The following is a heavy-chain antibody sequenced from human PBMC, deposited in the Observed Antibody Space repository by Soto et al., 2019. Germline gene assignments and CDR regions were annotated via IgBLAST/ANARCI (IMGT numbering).Heavy chain of an antibody. CDR3: ARTSYVWGSYRSFDC. Sequence: SSETLSLTCAVSGYSISSGYYWGWIRQPPGKGLEWIGSIYHSGSTYYNASLKSRVTISVDTSKNQFSLKLSSVTAADTAVYYCARTSYVWGSYRSFDCWGQGILVTVSS. D-gene: IGHD3-16*02. V-gene: IGHV4-38-2*01. CDR1: GYSISSGYY. CDR2: IYHSGST. J-gene: IGHJ4*02.